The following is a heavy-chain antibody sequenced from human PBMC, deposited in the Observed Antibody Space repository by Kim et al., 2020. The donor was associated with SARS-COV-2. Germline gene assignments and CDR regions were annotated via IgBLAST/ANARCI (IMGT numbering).Heavy chain of an antibody. J-gene: IGHJ6*03. CDR3: ARHSYGYIYYYYMDV. CDR2: IYYSGST. D-gene: IGHD5-18*01. V-gene: IGHV4-59*08. Sequence: SETLSLTCTVSGGSISSYYWSWIRQPPGKGLEWIGYIYYSGSTNYNPSLKSRVTISVDTSKNQFSLKLSSVTAADTAVYYCARHSYGYIYYYYMDVWGKG. CDR1: GGSISSYY.